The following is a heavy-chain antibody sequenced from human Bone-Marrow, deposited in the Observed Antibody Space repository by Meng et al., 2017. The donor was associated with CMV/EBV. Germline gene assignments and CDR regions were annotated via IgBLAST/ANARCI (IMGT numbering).Heavy chain of an antibody. V-gene: IGHV4-59*01. CDR1: GGSISSYY. D-gene: IGHD3-3*01. Sequence: SETLSLTCTVSGGSISSYYWSWIRQPPGKGLEWIGYIYYSGSTNYNPSLKSRVTISVDTSKNQSSLKLSSVTAADTAVYYCARDLKDVWSGYFQGAWFDPWGQGTLVTVSS. CDR3: ARDLKDVWSGYFQGAWFDP. CDR2: IYYSGST. J-gene: IGHJ5*02.